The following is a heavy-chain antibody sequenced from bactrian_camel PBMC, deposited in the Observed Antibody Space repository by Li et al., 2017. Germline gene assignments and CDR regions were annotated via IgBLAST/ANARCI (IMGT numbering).Heavy chain of an antibody. V-gene: IGHV3S31*01. CDR3: ARGGAIHSD. D-gene: IGHD5*01. CDR1: VYIENDYC. Sequence: VQLVESGGGSVQAGGSLRLSCVPSVYIENDYCMGSFRQVSGKEREGVAAIYTGGGNTYYADSVKGRFTFSQDNDKNTVYLQMDSLKPEDTGLYYCARGGAIHSDWGHGTQVTVS. CDR2: IYTGGGNT. J-gene: IGHJ4*01.